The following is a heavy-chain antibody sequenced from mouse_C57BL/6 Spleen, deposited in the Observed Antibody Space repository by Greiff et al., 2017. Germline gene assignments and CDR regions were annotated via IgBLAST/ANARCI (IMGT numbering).Heavy chain of an antibody. CDR2: IHPNRGST. CDR1: GYTFTSYW. D-gene: IGHD4-1*01. Sequence: QVQLQQPGAELVKPGASVKLSCKASGYTFTSYWMHWVKQRPGQGLEWIGMIHPNRGSTNYNEKFKSKATLTVANSSSTAYMQLISLTSEDSAVYYCARGVTGTDYWGQGTTLTVSS. CDR3: ARGVTGTDY. V-gene: IGHV1-64*01. J-gene: IGHJ2*01.